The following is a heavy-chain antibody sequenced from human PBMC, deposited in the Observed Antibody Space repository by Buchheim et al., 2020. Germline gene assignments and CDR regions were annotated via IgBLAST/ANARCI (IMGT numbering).Heavy chain of an antibody. V-gene: IGHV3-23*01. J-gene: IGHJ4*02. CDR2: ISGSGGSK. CDR1: GFTFSNYA. CDR3: AARSDY. Sequence: EVQLLESGGGLVQPGGSLRLSCAASGFTFSNYAMRWVRQAPGKGLEWVSEISGSGGSKYYADSVKGRFTISRENAKNTLNLQMSSLRAEDTAIYYCAARSDYWGQGTL.